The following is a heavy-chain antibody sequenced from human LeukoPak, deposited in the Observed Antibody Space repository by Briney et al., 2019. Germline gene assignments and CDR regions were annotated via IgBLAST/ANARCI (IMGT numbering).Heavy chain of an antibody. J-gene: IGHJ1*01. CDR2: FYWDGDR. Sequence: ESGPTLVKPTETLTLTCAFSGLSLSTKGMGVGWIRQPPAKALEWLALFYWDGDRRYIPSLKSRLTITKDTSKNQVVLTMATMDPVDTATYYCVHRLAYYNDSRGRFLHWGQGTLVIVSS. V-gene: IGHV2-5*02. CDR3: VHRLAYYNDSRGRFLH. D-gene: IGHD3-22*01. CDR1: GLSLSTKGMG.